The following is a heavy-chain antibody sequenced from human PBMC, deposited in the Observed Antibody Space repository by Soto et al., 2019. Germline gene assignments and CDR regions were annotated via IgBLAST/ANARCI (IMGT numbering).Heavy chain of an antibody. CDR1: GGTFSSYA. CDR2: IIPIFGTA. Sequence: SVNVSCKASGGTFSSYAISWVRQAPGQGLEWMGGIIPIFGTANYAQKFQGRVTITADESTSTAYMELSSLRSEDTAVYYCARDRIGYCSSTSCYTAHRYYYYYGMDVWGQGTTVTVSS. CDR3: ARDRIGYCSSTSCYTAHRYYYYYGMDV. J-gene: IGHJ6*02. D-gene: IGHD2-2*02. V-gene: IGHV1-69*13.